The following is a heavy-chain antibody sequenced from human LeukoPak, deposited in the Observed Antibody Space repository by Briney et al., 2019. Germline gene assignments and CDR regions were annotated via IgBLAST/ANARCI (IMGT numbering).Heavy chain of an antibody. D-gene: IGHD2-21*02. V-gene: IGHV3-30-3*01. J-gene: IGHJ4*02. CDR3: AKDSCGGDCYSLDY. CDR2: ISYDGSNK. Sequence: PGGSLRLSCAASGFTFSNYGMHWVRQAPGKGLEWVTIISYDGSNKHYADSVKGRFTISRDNSKNTLYLQMNSLRAEDTAVYYCAKDSCGGDCYSLDYWGQGTLVTVSS. CDR1: GFTFSNYG.